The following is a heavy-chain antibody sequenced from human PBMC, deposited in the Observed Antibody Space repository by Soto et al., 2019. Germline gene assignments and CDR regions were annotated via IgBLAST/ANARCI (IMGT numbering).Heavy chain of an antibody. CDR3: ARDKITGLFDY. CDR1: GGSISSCY. V-gene: IGHV4-59*12. CDR2: IYYSEST. Sequence: SETLSLTCTVSGGSISSCYWSWIRQPPGKELQYIGYIYYSESTYYNPSLKSRVTISVDTSKNQFSLKLTSVTAADTAVYYCARDKITGLFDYWGQGTLVTVSS. D-gene: IGHD2-8*02. J-gene: IGHJ4*02.